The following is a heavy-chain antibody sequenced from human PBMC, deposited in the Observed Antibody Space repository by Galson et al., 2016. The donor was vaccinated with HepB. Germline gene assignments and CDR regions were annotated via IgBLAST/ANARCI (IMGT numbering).Heavy chain of an antibody. CDR1: GFTFNNYW. CDR2: INSDGSTT. D-gene: IGHD5-12*01. Sequence: SLRLSCAAAGFTFNNYWMHWVRQTPGKGLVWVSRINSDGSTTSYADSVKGRFTISRDNAKSTLYLQMNGLRVDDTAIYYCTKGGSPHSDYWGQGTLVTVSS. J-gene: IGHJ4*02. V-gene: IGHV3-74*01. CDR3: TKGGSPHSDY.